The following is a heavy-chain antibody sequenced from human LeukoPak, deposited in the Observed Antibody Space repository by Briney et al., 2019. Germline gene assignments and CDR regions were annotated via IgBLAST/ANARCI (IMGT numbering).Heavy chain of an antibody. V-gene: IGHV3-21*01. J-gene: IGHJ4*02. D-gene: IGHD3-3*01. CDR3: ARDRPTGASRVFVVQ. CDR2: MSSGGSYI. Sequence: GGSLRLSCAASVFTFSSYAMTWVRQAPGKGLEWVSSMSSGGSYIYYADSVRGRFSISRDNAKNSLYLQMNRLKAEDTAVYYCARDRPTGASRVFVVQWGQGTLVTVSS. CDR1: VFTFSSYA.